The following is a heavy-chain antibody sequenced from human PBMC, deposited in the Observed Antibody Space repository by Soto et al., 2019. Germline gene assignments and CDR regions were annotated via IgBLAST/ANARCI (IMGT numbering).Heavy chain of an antibody. Sequence: PGESLKISCKGSGYIFTSYWIGWVRQMPGKGLEWVGIIYPTDSETRYSPSFQGQVTISADKSINTAYLQWSSLKASDTAIYYCARPYGMDVWGQGTTVTVSS. V-gene: IGHV5-51*01. CDR3: ARPYGMDV. J-gene: IGHJ6*02. CDR2: IYPTDSET. CDR1: GYIFTSYW.